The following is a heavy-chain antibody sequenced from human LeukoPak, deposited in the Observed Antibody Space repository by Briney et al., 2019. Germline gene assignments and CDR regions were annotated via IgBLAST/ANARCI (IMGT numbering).Heavy chain of an antibody. J-gene: IGHJ5*02. Sequence: ASVKVSCKASGYTITFYYMHWVRQAPGQGLEWMGWINPNSGGTNYPQKFQGRVTMTMDTSISTAYMELNRLRSDDTAVYYCARGDSSAFSRWFDPWGQGTLVTVSS. V-gene: IGHV1-2*02. CDR3: ARGDSSAFSRWFDP. D-gene: IGHD3-22*01. CDR1: GYTITFYY. CDR2: INPNSGGT.